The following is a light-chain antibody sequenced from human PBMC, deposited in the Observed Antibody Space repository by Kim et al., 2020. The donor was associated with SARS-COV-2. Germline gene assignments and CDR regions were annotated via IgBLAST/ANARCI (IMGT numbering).Light chain of an antibody. CDR2: DEN. J-gene: IGLJ1*01. CDR3: CSRNSRAKVYV. Sequence: LGQTVRITCQGDSLRNSYASWYQQKPGQAPSLVMSDENNRPSGIPDRFSGSTSGSTASLTITGAQAEDEADYYCCSRNSRAKVYVFGTGTKVTVL. CDR1: SLRNSY. V-gene: IGLV3-19*01.